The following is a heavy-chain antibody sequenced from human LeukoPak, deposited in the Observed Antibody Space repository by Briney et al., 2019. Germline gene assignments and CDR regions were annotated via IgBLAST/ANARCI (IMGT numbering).Heavy chain of an antibody. CDR1: GYTFTGYY. CDR2: INPNSGGT. D-gene: IGHD6-13*01. V-gene: IGHV1-2*02. CDR3: ARDLPYSSSWESIDY. Sequence: ASVKVSCKASGYTFTGYYMHWVRQAPGQGLEWMGWINPNSGGTNYAQKFQGRVTMTRDTSISTAYMELSRLRSDDTAVYYCARDLPYSSSWESIDYWGRGTLVTVST. J-gene: IGHJ4*02.